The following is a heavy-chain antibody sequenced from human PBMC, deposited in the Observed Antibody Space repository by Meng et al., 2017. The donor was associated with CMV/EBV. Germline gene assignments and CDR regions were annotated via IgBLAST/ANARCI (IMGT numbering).Heavy chain of an antibody. CDR1: GYTFTGYY. CDR3: AGRYCSSTSCYTHGYGAFDI. V-gene: IGHV1-69*10. CDR2: IIPILGIA. J-gene: IGHJ3*02. D-gene: IGHD2-2*02. Sequence: SVKVSCKASGYTFTGYYMHWVRQAPGQGLEWMGGIIPILGIANYAQKFQGRVTITADKSTSTAYMELSSLRSEDTAVYYCAGRYCSSTSCYTHGYGAFDIWGQGTMVTVSS.